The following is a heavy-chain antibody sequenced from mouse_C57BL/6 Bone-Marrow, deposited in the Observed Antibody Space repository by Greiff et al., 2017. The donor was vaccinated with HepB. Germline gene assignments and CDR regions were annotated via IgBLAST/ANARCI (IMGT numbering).Heavy chain of an antibody. CDR3: ARFITTVVAPNYFDY. Sequence: QVQLKQPGAELVKPGASVKLSCKASGYTFTSYWMHWVKQRPGQGLEWIGMIHPNSGSTNYNEKFKSKATLTVDNSSSTAYMQLSSLTSEYSAVYYCARFITTVVAPNYFDYWGKGTTLTVSS. V-gene: IGHV1-64*01. D-gene: IGHD1-1*01. CDR1: GYTFTSYW. J-gene: IGHJ2*01. CDR2: IHPNSGST.